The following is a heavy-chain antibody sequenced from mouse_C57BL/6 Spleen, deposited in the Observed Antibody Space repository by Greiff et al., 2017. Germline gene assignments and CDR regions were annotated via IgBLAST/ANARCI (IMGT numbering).Heavy chain of an antibody. Sequence: EVKLQESGAELVRPGSSVKMSCKTSGYTFTSYGINWVKQRPGQGLEWIGYIYIGNGYTEYNEKFKGKATLTSDTSSSTAYMQLSSLTSEDSAIYFCAREENYYGSSQAWFAYWGQGTLVTVSA. D-gene: IGHD1-1*01. CDR2: IYIGNGYT. J-gene: IGHJ3*01. CDR3: AREENYYGSSQAWFAY. V-gene: IGHV1-58*01. CDR1: GYTFTSYG.